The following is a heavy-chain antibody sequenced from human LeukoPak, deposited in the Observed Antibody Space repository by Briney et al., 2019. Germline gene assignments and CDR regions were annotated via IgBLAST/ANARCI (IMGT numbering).Heavy chain of an antibody. J-gene: IGHJ4*02. CDR2: IYYSGST. Sequence: SETLSLTCTVSGGSISSSSYYWGWIRQPPGKGLEWIGSIYYSGSTHYNPSLKSRVTISVDTSKNQFSLKLSSVTAADTAVYYCAREARYFDWLNPTSTFDYWGQGTLVTVSS. D-gene: IGHD3-9*01. V-gene: IGHV4-39*07. CDR1: GGSISSSSYY. CDR3: AREARYFDWLNPTSTFDY.